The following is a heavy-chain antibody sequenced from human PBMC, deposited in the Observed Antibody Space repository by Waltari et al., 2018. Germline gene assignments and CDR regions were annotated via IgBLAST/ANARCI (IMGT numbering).Heavy chain of an antibody. V-gene: IGHV1-69*14. J-gene: IGHJ4*02. D-gene: IGHD3-3*01. Sequence: QVQLVQSGAEVKKPGSSVTVSCKASGGTFSSYAISWVRQAPGQGLEWMGGIIPIFGTANYAQRFQGRGAITADKSTRTAYMEMSSLRSEATAVYYWPRGKVLRFLYYLDYWGQGTLVTVSS. CDR1: GGTFSSYA. CDR3: PRGKVLRFLYYLDY. CDR2: IIPIFGTA.